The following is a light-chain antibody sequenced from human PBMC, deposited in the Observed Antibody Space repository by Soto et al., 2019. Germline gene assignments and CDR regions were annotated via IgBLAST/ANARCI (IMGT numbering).Light chain of an antibody. Sequence: DIKMTQSPSTLSASPGDRVIITCRASQSINKWLAWYQQRSGEAPKLLIYQASHLQSGVPSRFSGSGSETEFSLTISSLQPADFATYYCQHYSHYPWTFGQGTKVEIK. CDR1: QSINKW. CDR3: QHYSHYPWT. CDR2: QAS. V-gene: IGKV1-5*03. J-gene: IGKJ1*01.